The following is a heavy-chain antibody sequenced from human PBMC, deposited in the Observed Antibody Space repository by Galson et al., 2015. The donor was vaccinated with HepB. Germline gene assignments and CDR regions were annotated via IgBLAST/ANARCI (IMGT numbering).Heavy chain of an antibody. V-gene: IGHV3-21*01. CDR3: ARDLYRRRYYYYYYMDV. D-gene: IGHD4-11*01. CDR2: ISSSSSYI. Sequence: SLRLSCAASGFTFSSYSMNWVRQAPGKGLEWVSSISSSSSYIYYADSVKGRFTISRDNAKNSLYLQMNSLRAEDTAVYYCARDLYRRRYYYYYYMDVWGKGTTVTVSS. CDR1: GFTFSSYS. J-gene: IGHJ6*03.